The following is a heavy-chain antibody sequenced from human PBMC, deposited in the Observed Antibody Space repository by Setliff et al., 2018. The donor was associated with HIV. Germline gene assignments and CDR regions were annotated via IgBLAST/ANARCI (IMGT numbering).Heavy chain of an antibody. Sequence: GGSLRLSCEASGFTFTDYVMNWVRQAPGKGLEWVSTISGSGLSAYYADSVKGRFTISRDNSKNTVYLQMNILRAEDTAIYYCAGDSRTSGYYRDYFHHWGQGTLVTVSS. CDR1: GFTFTDYV. J-gene: IGHJ1*01. CDR2: ISGSGLSA. CDR3: AGDSRTSGYYRDYFHH. D-gene: IGHD5-12*01. V-gene: IGHV3-23*01.